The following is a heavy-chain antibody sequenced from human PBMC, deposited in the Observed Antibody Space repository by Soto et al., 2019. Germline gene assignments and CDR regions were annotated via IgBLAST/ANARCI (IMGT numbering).Heavy chain of an antibody. J-gene: IGHJ4*02. CDR2: ISGSGGST. CDR1: GLTFSSYA. D-gene: IGHD5-18*01. CDR3: AKCFMAMVNFDY. Sequence: PGGSLRLSCAASGLTFSSYAMSWVRQAPGKGLEWVSAISGSGGSTYYADSVKGRFTISRDNSKNTLYLQMNSLRAEYTAVYYCAKCFMAMVNFDYWGQGTLVTVSS. V-gene: IGHV3-23*01.